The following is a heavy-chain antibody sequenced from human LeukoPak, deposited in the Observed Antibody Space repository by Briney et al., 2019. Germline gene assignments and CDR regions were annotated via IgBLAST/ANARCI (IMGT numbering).Heavy chain of an antibody. V-gene: IGHV3-9*01. J-gene: IGHJ3*02. CDR2: ISWNSGSI. CDR3: AKVRSSGWFDDAFDI. CDR1: GFTFDDYA. Sequence: GGSLRLSCAASGFTFDDYAMHWVRQAPGKGLEWVSGISWNSGSIGYADSVKGRFTISRDNAKNSLYLQMNSLRAEDTALYYCAKVRSSGWFDDAFDIWGQGTMVTVSS. D-gene: IGHD6-19*01.